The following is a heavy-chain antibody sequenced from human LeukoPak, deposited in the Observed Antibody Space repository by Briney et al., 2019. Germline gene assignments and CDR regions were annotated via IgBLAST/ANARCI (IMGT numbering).Heavy chain of an antibody. CDR1: GFTFSSYS. Sequence: PGGSLRLSCAASGFTFSSYSMNWVRQAPGKGLEWVSSISSSSSYIYYADSVKGRFTISRDNSKNTLYLQMNSLRAEDTAVYYCARDRWFGELSPWGQGTLVTVSS. D-gene: IGHD3-10*01. CDR2: ISSSSSYI. J-gene: IGHJ5*02. CDR3: ARDRWFGELSP. V-gene: IGHV3-21*01.